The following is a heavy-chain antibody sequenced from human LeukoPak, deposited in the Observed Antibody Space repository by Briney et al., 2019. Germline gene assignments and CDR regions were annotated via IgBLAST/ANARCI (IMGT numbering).Heavy chain of an antibody. Sequence: GESLRLSCAASGFSFRNSWVAWVPEAPGKGLEWVALTNEDESAKYSVDSVKGRFTISTDNAKNPLFLQMDSLRDEDTAMYYCARGVNRAYDIWGHGTLVTVSS. V-gene: IGHV3-7*01. CDR1: GFSFRNSW. D-gene: IGHD2-8*01. CDR3: ARGVNRAYDI. CDR2: TNEDESAK. J-gene: IGHJ3*02.